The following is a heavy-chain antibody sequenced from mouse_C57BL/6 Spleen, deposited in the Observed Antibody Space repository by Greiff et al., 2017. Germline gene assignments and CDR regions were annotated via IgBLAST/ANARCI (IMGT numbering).Heavy chain of an antibody. CDR2: IYPGDGDT. D-gene: IGHD1-1*01. CDR1: GYAFSSYW. Sequence: QVQLQQSGAGLVQPGASVKISCNASGYAFSSYWMNWVKQRPGKGLEWIGQIYPGDGDTNYNCKFKGKAILTADTSTSTAYMQLNNLTSEDSAVYFCARWTVGAGYAMDYRGQGTSVTVS. J-gene: IGHJ4*01. CDR3: ARWTVGAGYAMDY. V-gene: IGHV1-80*01.